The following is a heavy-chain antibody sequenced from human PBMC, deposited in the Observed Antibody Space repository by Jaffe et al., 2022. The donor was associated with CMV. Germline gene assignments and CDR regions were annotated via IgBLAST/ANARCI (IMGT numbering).Heavy chain of an antibody. CDR2: IYYSGST. Sequence: QLQLQESGPGLVKPSETLSLTCTVSGGSISSSSYYWGWIRQPPGKGLEWIGSIYYSGSTYYNPSLKSRVTISVDTSKNQFSLKLSSVTAADTAVYYCARPYYYDSSGYYWNAFDIWGQGTMVTVSS. CDR1: GGSISSSSYY. J-gene: IGHJ3*02. D-gene: IGHD3-22*01. V-gene: IGHV4-39*01. CDR3: ARPYYYDSSGYYWNAFDI.